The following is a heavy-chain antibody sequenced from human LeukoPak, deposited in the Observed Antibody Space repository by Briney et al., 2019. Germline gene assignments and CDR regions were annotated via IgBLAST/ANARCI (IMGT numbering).Heavy chain of an antibody. Sequence: GGSLRLSCAASGFTFSSYSMNWVRQAPGKGLEWVSSISSSSSYIYYADSVKGRFTISRDNSKNTLYLQMNSLRAEDTALYYCARESNGDYEGNLYNWFDPWGQGTLVTVSS. J-gene: IGHJ5*02. CDR3: ARESNGDYEGNLYNWFDP. V-gene: IGHV3-21*04. CDR1: GFTFSSYS. D-gene: IGHD4-17*01. CDR2: ISSSSSYI.